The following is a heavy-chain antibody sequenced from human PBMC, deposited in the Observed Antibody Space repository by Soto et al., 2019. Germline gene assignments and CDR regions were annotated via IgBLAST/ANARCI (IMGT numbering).Heavy chain of an antibody. CDR1: GYTFSSYG. Sequence: QVQLVQSGAEVKEPGASVRVSCKASGYTFSSYGFSWVRQAPGQGLEWVAWISANSGDTNSAQKFQGRVTLTTDTPTSTAYMEMRSLTSDDTALYYCARDFRDSCGGSSCIYFDFWGQGTLVTVSS. CDR2: ISANSGDT. J-gene: IGHJ4*02. D-gene: IGHD2-2*01. V-gene: IGHV1-18*01. CDR3: ARDFRDSCGGSSCIYFDF.